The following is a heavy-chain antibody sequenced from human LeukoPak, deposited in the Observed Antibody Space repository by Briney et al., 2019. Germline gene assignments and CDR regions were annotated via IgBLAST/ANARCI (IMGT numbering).Heavy chain of an antibody. J-gene: IGHJ4*02. V-gene: IGHV3-11*04. CDR1: GFSFSDYS. D-gene: IGHD2-2*01. CDR2: ISSRGHTI. CDR3: ARALDALVDY. Sequence: GGSLRLSCAASGFSFSDYSMSWVRQAPGKGLEWISYISSRGHTIFYADSVRGRFTISRDNAKNSVYLQMNSLRDEDTAVYYCARALDALVDYWGQGTLVTVSS.